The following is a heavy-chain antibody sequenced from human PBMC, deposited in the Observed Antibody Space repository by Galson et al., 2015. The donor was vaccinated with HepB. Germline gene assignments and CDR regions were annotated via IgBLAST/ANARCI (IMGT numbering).Heavy chain of an antibody. CDR3: AREDLYQLPVHNWFDP. J-gene: IGHJ5*02. CDR2: INPSGGST. Sequence: SVKVSCKASGYTFTSYYMHWVRQAPGQGLEWMGIINPSGGSTSYAQKFQGRVTMTRDTSTSTVYMELSSLRSEDTAVYYCAREDLYQLPVHNWFDPWGQGTLVTVSS. CDR1: GYTFTSYY. V-gene: IGHV1-46*01. D-gene: IGHD2-2*01.